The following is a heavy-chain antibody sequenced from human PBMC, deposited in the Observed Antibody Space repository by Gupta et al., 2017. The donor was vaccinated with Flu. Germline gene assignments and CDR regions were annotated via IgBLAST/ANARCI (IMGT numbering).Heavy chain of an antibody. CDR3: AKSLTEYATSWFDP. D-gene: IGHD2-2*01. CDR1: GFTFNNYA. CDR2: ISGSGRST. J-gene: IGHJ5*02. Sequence: EVQLLESGGGLVQPGGSLRLSCAASGFTFNNYAMNWVRQAPGRGLQWVSGISGSGRSTYYVASVKGRFTISRDTSKNTLHLQMNSLRVEDTAVYYCAKSLTEYATSWFDPWGQGTLVTVSS. V-gene: IGHV3-23*01.